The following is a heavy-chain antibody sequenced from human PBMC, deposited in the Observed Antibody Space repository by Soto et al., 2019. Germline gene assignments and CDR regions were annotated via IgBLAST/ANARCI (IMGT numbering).Heavy chain of an antibody. CDR3: ATDLSSKGNSGYDLDY. V-gene: IGHV1-24*01. J-gene: IGHJ4*02. D-gene: IGHD5-12*01. CDR2: FDPEDGET. Sequence: ASVKVSCKVSGYTLTELSMHWVRQAPGKGLEWMGGFDPEDGETIYAQKFQGRVTMTEDTSTDTAYMELSSLRSEDTAVYYCATDLSSKGNSGYDLDYLGQGTLVTVSS. CDR1: GYTLTELS.